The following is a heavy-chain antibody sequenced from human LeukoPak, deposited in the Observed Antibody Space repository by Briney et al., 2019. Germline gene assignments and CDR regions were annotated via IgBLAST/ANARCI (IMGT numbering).Heavy chain of an antibody. CDR3: ASQHCSGGSCRYSKRHWFDP. V-gene: IGHV4-34*01. D-gene: IGHD2-15*01. CDR1: GGSFSGYY. J-gene: IGHJ5*02. CDR2: INHSGST. Sequence: SETLSLTCAVYGGSFSGYYWSWIRQPPGKGLEWIGEINHSGSTNYNPSLKSRVTISVDTSKNQFSLKLSSVTAADTAVYYCASQHCSGGSCRYSKRHWFDPWGQGTLVTVSS.